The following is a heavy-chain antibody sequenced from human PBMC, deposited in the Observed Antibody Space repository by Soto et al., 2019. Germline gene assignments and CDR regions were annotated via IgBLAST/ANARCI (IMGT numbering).Heavy chain of an antibody. V-gene: IGHV3-7*02. D-gene: IGHD2-15*01. CDR1: GFIFSSYW. CDR2: IKQDGSEK. Sequence: EVPLVESGGGLVQPGGSLTLSCEASGFIFSSYWMNWVRQTPGKGLEWVANIKQDGSEKYYVDSVKGRFSISRDNTKNSLYLHMNSLRAEDTAIYYCANKGYCSGGSCYHDGTDVWGRGTTVTVSS. CDR3: ANKGYCSGGSCYHDGTDV. J-gene: IGHJ6*02.